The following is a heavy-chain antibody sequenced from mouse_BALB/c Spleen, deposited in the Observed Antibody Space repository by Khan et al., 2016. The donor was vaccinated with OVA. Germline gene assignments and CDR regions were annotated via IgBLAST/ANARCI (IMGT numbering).Heavy chain of an antibody. D-gene: IGHD1-1*01. CDR3: ARIYRSDFDY. CDR2: INPHIGET. J-gene: IGHJ2*01. Sequence: VQLQQPGPELVKPGASVKISCKASGYSFTAYFMNWVMQSHGKSLEWIGRINPHIGETFYNQKFKDKATLTVDESSSTADMELRSLASEDSAVYYCARIYRSDFDYWGQGTTLTVSS. CDR1: GYSFTAYF. V-gene: IGHV1-20*02.